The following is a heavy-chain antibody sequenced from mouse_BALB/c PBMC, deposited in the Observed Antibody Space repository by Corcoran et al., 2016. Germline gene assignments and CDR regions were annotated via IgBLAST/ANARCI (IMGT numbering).Heavy chain of an antibody. D-gene: IGHD4-1*01. J-gene: IGHJ1*01. V-gene: IGHV14-3*02. Sequence: EVQLQQSGAELVQPGASVKLSCTASGFNIKDPYMHWVKQRPEQGLEWIGRIDPANGNTKYDPKFQGKATITADTSSNTAYLQLSSLTSEDTAVYYCANWDWYFDVWGAGTTVTVSS. CDR3: ANWDWYFDV. CDR1: GFNIKDPY. CDR2: IDPANGNT.